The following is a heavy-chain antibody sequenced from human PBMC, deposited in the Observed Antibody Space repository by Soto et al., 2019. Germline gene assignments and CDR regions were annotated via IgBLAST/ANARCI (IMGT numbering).Heavy chain of an antibody. Sequence: PSETLSLTCTVSGGSISSYYWSWIRQPPGKGLEWIGYIYYSGSTNYNPSLKSRVTISVDTSKNQFSLKLSSVTAADTAVYYCARDNGYSYGYTLDHWGQEPWSRLL. CDR1: GGSISSYY. J-gene: IGHJ4*01. CDR2: IYYSGST. D-gene: IGHD5-18*01. V-gene: IGHV4-59*01. CDR3: ARDNGYSYGYTLDH.